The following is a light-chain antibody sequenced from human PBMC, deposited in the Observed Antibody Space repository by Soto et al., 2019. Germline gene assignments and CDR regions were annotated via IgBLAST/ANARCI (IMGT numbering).Light chain of an antibody. CDR3: SSYTSTSTYV. CDR2: DVS. V-gene: IGLV2-14*03. CDR1: SSDVGGYNY. Sequence: QSALTQPASVSGSPGQSITISCTGTSSDVGGYNYVSWYQQHPGKAPKLIIYDVSNRPSGVSNRFSGPKSGNTASLTISGLQAEDDTDYYCSSYTSTSTYVFGTGTKLTVL. J-gene: IGLJ1*01.